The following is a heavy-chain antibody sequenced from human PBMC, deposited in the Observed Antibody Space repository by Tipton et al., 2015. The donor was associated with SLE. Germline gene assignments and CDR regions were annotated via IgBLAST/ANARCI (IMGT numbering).Heavy chain of an antibody. CDR3: ARDWCSSTSCYGYYYMDV. D-gene: IGHD2-2*01. J-gene: IGHJ6*03. CDR1: GGSISSSSYY. Sequence: TLSLTCTVSGGSISSSSYYWGWIRQPPGKGLEWIGSIYYSGSTYYNPSLKSRVTISVDTSKNQFSLKLSSVTAADTAVYYCARDWCSSTSCYGYYYMDVWGKGTAVPVSS. V-gene: IGHV4-39*07. CDR2: IYYSGST.